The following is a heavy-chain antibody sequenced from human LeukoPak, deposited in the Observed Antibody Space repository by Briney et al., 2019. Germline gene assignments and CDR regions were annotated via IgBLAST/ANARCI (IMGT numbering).Heavy chain of an antibody. Sequence: SETLSLTCTVSGGSISSYYWSWIRQPPGKGLEWIGYIYYSGSTNYNPSLKSRVTISVDTSKNQFSLKLSSVTAADTAVYYCARARAVAGTVPSSNYYYYYGMDVWGQGTTVTVSS. V-gene: IGHV4-59*01. J-gene: IGHJ6*02. CDR2: IYYSGST. CDR3: ARARAVAGTVPSSNYYYYYGMDV. CDR1: GGSISSYY. D-gene: IGHD6-19*01.